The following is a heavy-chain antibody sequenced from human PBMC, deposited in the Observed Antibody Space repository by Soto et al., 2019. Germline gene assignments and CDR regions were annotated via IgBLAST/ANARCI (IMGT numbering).Heavy chain of an antibody. D-gene: IGHD6-6*01. CDR1: GFTFTSSA. Sequence: SVKVSCKASGFTFTSSAMQWVRQARGQRVEWIGWIVVGSGNTNYAQKFQERVTITRDMSTSTAYMELSSLRSEDTAVYYCAAAFRYSSSSHYYYYYMDVWGKGTTVTVSS. CDR3: AAAFRYSSSSHYYYYYMDV. J-gene: IGHJ6*03. CDR2: IVVGSGNT. V-gene: IGHV1-58*02.